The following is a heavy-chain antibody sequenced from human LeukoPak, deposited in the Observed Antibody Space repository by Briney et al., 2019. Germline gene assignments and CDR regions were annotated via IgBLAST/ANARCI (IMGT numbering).Heavy chain of an antibody. V-gene: IGHV4-59*01. CDR1: GDSMSSFY. CDR2: IYYSGST. CDR3: ARILTGIDP. D-gene: IGHD3-9*01. Sequence: SETLSLTCTVSGDSMSSFYWSWIRQPPGKGLEWIGYIYYSGSTNYNPSLKSRVTISVDTSKNQFSLKLSSVTAADTAVYYCARILTGIDPWGQGTLVTVSS. J-gene: IGHJ5*02.